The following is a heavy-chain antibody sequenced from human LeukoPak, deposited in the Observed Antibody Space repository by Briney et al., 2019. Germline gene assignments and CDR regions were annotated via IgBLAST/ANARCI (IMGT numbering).Heavy chain of an antibody. CDR3: AREQRGGLSGHLGGLFASYHTYYYMDV. CDR2: INLSDGAT. Sequence: ASVKVSCKASGYTFTTYYIHWVRQAPGQGLEWMGMINLSDGATAYAQKFQGRGTMTRDMSTTTVYMDVRTLRSEDTAVYVCAREQRGGLSGHLGGLFASYHTYYYMDVWGRGTTVTVSS. CDR1: GYTFTTYY. D-gene: IGHD3-16*01. J-gene: IGHJ6*03. V-gene: IGHV1-46*01.